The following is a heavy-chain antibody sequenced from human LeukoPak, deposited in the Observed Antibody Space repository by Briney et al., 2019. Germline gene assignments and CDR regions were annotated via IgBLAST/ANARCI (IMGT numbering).Heavy chain of an antibody. J-gene: IGHJ4*02. V-gene: IGHV3-11*01. CDR2: ISSSGSTI. D-gene: IGHD3-10*01. CDR1: GFTFSTYY. CDR3: ARDQNYYGSGSYPYYFDY. Sequence: GGSLRLSCAASGFTFSTYYMSWIRQAPGKGLEWVSYISSSGSTIYYADSVKGRFTISRDNAKNSLYLQMNSLRAEDTAVYYCARDQNYYGSGSYPYYFDYWGQGTLVTVSS.